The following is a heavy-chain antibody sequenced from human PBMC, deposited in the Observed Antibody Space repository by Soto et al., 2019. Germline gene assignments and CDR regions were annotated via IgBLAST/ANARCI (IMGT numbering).Heavy chain of an antibody. CDR1: GFTFSSYG. J-gene: IGHJ4*02. D-gene: IGHD2-15*01. V-gene: IGHV3-30*18. CDR2: ISYDGSNK. CDR3: AKDRRSCSGGSCYSFDY. Sequence: QVQLVESGGGVVQPGRSLRLSCAASGFTFSSYGMHWVRQAPGKGLEWVAVISYDGSNKYYADSVKGRFTISRDNSKNKLYLQMNSLSAEDTAVYYCAKDRRSCSGGSCYSFDYWGQGTLVTVSS.